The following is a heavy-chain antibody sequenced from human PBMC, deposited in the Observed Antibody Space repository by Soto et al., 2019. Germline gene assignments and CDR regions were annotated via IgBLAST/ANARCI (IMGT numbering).Heavy chain of an antibody. V-gene: IGHV1-18*04. CDR1: GYTFTSHG. D-gene: IGHD6-25*01. J-gene: IGHJ6*02. CDR2: ISAFKGNT. Sequence: DSVEVSCKASGYTFTSHGSSWVRQAPGQGLEWMGWISAFKGNTNYAQKFQDRVSMTTDTYTSTAYMELRSLRSDGTAVYYCATERTERSGYWRYGIDVWGQGTPVTAS. CDR3: ATERTERSGYWRYGIDV.